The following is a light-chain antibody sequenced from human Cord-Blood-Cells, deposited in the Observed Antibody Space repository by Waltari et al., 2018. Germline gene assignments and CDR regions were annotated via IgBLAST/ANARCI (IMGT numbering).Light chain of an antibody. Sequence: DLVLTQTPLSLSVTPGKQASISCKSSQSLLHSDGKTYLYWYLQKPGQSPQLLIYEVSTRFSGVPDRFSGSGSGTEFTLEISQVEAEDVGVYYYMQSIQLPLTFVGGTKVEIK. CDR3: MQSIQLPLT. V-gene: IGKV2D-29*02. CDR2: EVS. CDR1: QSLLHSDGKTY. J-gene: IGKJ4*01.